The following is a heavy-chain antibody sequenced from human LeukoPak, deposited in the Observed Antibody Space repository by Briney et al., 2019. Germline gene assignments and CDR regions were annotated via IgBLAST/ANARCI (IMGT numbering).Heavy chain of an antibody. CDR3: ARETTVTPYWDFDY. V-gene: IGHV1-2*02. J-gene: IGHJ4*02. CDR2: INPNSGGT. D-gene: IGHD4-17*01. CDR1: GYTFTGYY. Sequence: GASVTVSCKASGYTFTGYYMHWVRQAPGQGLEWMGWINPNSGGTNYAQKFQGRVTMTRDTSISTAYMELSRLRSDDTAVYYCARETTVTPYWDFDYWGQGTLVTVSS.